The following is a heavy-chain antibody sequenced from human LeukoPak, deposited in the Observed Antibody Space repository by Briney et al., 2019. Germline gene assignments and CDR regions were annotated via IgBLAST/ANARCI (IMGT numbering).Heavy chain of an antibody. CDR2: ISGSGGST. CDR3: AKNYYDILTGYYID. CDR1: GFTFSTYG. J-gene: IGHJ4*02. D-gene: IGHD3-9*01. Sequence: PGGSLRLSCAASGFTFSTYGMHWVRQAPGKGLEWVSAISGSGGSTYYADSVKGRFTISRDNSKNTLYLQMNSLRAEDTAVYYCAKNYYDILTGYYIDWGQGTLVTVSS. V-gene: IGHV3-23*01.